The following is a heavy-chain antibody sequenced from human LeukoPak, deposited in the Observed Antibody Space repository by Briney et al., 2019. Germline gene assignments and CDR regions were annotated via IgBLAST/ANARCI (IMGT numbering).Heavy chain of an antibody. CDR1: GYSFTSYW. CDR3: ARQRNYDFWSGPPNDAFDI. Sequence: KRGESLKISCKGSGYSFTSYWIGWVRQMPGKGLEWMGIIYPGDSDTRYSPSFQGQVTISADKSISTAYLQWSSLKASDTAMYYCARQRNYDFWSGPPNDAFDIWGQGTMVTVSS. J-gene: IGHJ3*02. V-gene: IGHV5-51*01. CDR2: IYPGDSDT. D-gene: IGHD3-3*01.